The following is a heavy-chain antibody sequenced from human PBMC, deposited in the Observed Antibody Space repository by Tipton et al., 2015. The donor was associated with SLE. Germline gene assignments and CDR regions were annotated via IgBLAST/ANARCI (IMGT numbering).Heavy chain of an antibody. Sequence: TLSLTCTVSGGSISSGGYYWSWIRQHPGKGLEWIGYIYYSGSTYYNPSPKSRVTISVDTSKNQFSLKLSSVTAADTAVYYCARGEWGGHYFDYWGQGTLVTVSS. CDR2: IYYSGST. CDR1: GGSISSGGYY. V-gene: IGHV4-31*03. D-gene: IGHD1-26*01. CDR3: ARGEWGGHYFDY. J-gene: IGHJ4*02.